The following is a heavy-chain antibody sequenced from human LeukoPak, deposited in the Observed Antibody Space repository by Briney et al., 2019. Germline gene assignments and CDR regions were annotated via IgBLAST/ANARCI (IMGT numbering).Heavy chain of an antibody. J-gene: IGHJ4*02. D-gene: IGHD3-22*01. CDR1: GYTFTSYA. Sequence: ASVKVSCKASGYTFTSYAMNWVRQAPGQGLEWMGWINTNAGNPTYAQGFTGRFVFSLDTSVSTAYLQISSLKAEDTAVYYCARDSHHYYESSGYYPFDYWGQGTLVTVSS. CDR3: ARDSHHYYESSGYYPFDY. V-gene: IGHV7-4-1*02. CDR2: INTNAGNP.